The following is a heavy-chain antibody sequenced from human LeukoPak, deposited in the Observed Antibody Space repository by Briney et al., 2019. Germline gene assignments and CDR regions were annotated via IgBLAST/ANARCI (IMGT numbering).Heavy chain of an antibody. V-gene: IGHV4-59*12. J-gene: IGHJ4*02. Sequence: SETLSLTCTVSGAPLNNYYWNWVRQPPGKGLEWIGEVHLDGRTNYNPSLKSRLIMSVDLPENHISLKPTSVTAADTAVYYCAREGGFYRPLDYSGQGTLVTVSS. CDR1: GAPLNNYY. CDR3: AREGGFYRPLDY. CDR2: VHLDGRT. D-gene: IGHD3-3*01.